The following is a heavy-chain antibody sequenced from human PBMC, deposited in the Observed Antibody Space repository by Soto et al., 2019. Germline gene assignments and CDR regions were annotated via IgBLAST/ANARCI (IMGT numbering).Heavy chain of an antibody. CDR2: INHSGST. Sequence: SETLSLTCAVYGGSFSGYYWSWIRQPPGKGLEWIGEINHSGSTNYNPSLKSRVTISVDTSKNQFSLKLSSVTAADTAVYYCARVPGYSSSWYQSYFDYWGQGTLGTVSS. D-gene: IGHD6-13*01. CDR3: ARVPGYSSSWYQSYFDY. V-gene: IGHV4-34*01. CDR1: GGSFSGYY. J-gene: IGHJ4*02.